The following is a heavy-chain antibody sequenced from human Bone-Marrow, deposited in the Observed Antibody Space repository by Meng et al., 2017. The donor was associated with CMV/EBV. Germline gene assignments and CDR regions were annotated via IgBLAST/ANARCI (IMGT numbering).Heavy chain of an antibody. CDR3: ARACGEQQLVILDAFDI. J-gene: IGHJ3*02. CDR1: GFTFSSYA. CDR2: ISYDGSNK. D-gene: IGHD6-13*01. Sequence: GESLKISCAASGFTFSSYAMHWVRQAPGKGLEWVAVISYDGSNKYYADSVKGRFTISRDNSKNTLYLQMNSLRAEDTAVYYCARACGEQQLVILDAFDIWGQGTMVTVSS. V-gene: IGHV3-30-3*01.